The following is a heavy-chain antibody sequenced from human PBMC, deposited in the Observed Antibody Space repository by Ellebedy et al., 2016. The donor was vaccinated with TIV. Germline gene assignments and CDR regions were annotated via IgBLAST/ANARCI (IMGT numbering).Heavy chain of an antibody. J-gene: IGHJ6*02. CDR3: ASPATIRDYYYGMDV. D-gene: IGHD5-12*01. V-gene: IGHV4-39*01. CDR2: IYYSGST. Sequence: SETLSLTXTVSGGSISSSSYYWGWIRQPPGKGLEWIGSIYYSGSTYYNPSLKSRVTISVDTSKNQFSLKLSSVTAADTAVYYCASPATIRDYYYGMDVWGQGTTVTVSS. CDR1: GGSISSSSYY.